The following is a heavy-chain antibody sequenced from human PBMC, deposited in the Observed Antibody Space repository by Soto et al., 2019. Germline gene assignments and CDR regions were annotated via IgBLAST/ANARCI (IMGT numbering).Heavy chain of an antibody. Sequence: SETLSLTCAVYGGSFRHSLWGWIRQSPWQGLEWIGEINESGATNYISSLKSRVSISIDTSRNQFSLKLNSVTTADTAVYYCAREGPPIRAHNPPEYFQHWGQSTPVTVSS. CDR3: AREGPPIRAHNPPEYFQH. CDR2: INESGAT. V-gene: IGHV4-34*01. J-gene: IGHJ1*01. CDR1: GGSFRHSL.